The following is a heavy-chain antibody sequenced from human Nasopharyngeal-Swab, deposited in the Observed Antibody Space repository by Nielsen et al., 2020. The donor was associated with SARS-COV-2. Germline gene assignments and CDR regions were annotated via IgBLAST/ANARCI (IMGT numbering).Heavy chain of an antibody. CDR1: GFTFSAYW. V-gene: IGHV3-74*01. CDR2: INADGSDP. J-gene: IGHJ4*02. D-gene: IGHD1-7*01. CDR3: ARDRSGETGTVGAD. Sequence: GESLKISCAASGFTFSAYWIHWVRQAPGKGLVYVSGINADGSDPSYADSVKGRFTISKDNAKNTMYLQMNSLRADDTAMYFCARDRSGETGTVGADWGQGTLVTVSS.